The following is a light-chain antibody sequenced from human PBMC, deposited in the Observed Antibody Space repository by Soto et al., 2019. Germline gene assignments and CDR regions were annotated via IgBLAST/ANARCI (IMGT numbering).Light chain of an antibody. J-gene: IGKJ2*01. V-gene: IGKV1-5*03. CDR3: QQYNSYPYT. CDR1: QRISSW. Sequence: DIQMTQSPSTLSASVGDRVTITCRASQRISSWLAWYQQKPGKAPKLLIYKASSLESGVPSRFSGSGSGTEFTLTISSLQPDDFATYYCQQYNSYPYTFGKGTKLEIK. CDR2: KAS.